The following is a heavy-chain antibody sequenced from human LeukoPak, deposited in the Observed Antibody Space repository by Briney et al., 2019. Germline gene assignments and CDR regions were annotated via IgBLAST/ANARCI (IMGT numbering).Heavy chain of an antibody. CDR3: ARVPPTHYDILTGRIAPPYYFDY. V-gene: IGHV4-31*03. J-gene: IGHJ4*02. D-gene: IGHD3-9*01. CDR2: IYHSGST. CDR1: GGSIYSGGYY. Sequence: KPSQTLSLTCTVSGGSIYSGGYYWSWIRQHPGKGLQWIGYIYHSGSTYYNPSLKSRVTISVDTSKNQFSLKLSSVTAADTAVYYCARVPPTHYDILTGRIAPPYYFDYWGQGTLVTVSS.